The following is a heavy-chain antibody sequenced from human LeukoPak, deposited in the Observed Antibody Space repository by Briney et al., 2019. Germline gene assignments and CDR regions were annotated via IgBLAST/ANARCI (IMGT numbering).Heavy chain of an antibody. CDR2: ISYDGSNK. J-gene: IGHJ6*03. CDR1: GFTLSSYG. D-gene: IGHD2-21*01. Sequence: GGSLRLSCAASGFTLSSYGMHWVRQAPGKGLEGVAVISYDGSNKYYADSVTGRFTISRENPKNTLYLQMISLRAEDTAVYYCARDVVPYYYYYMDVWGKGTTVTVSS. CDR3: ARDVVPYYYYYMDV. V-gene: IGHV3-30*19.